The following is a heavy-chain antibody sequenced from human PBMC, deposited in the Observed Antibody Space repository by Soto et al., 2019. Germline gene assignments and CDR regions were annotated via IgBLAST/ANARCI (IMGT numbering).Heavy chain of an antibody. Sequence: SETLSLTYDVYGGSFGGYYWSWIRQPPGKGLEWIGEINHSGSTNYNPSLKSRVTISVDTSKNQFSLKLSSVTAADTAVYYCARGGAHDYMWGSYRWSYAFDIWGQGTMVT. CDR1: GGSFGGYY. D-gene: IGHD3-16*02. CDR2: INHSGST. V-gene: IGHV4-34*01. J-gene: IGHJ3*02. CDR3: ARGGAHDYMWGSYRWSYAFDI.